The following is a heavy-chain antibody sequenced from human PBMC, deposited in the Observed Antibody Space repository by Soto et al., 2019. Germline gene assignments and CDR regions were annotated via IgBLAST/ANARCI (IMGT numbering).Heavy chain of an antibody. V-gene: IGHV3-23*01. J-gene: IGHJ4*02. Sequence: WGSLRLSCASSGFTFRLYDMSWVRRVPGKGLEWVSSLSASGDRTDYVDSVKGRFAISRDNSKNMVYLQMSSLRSEDTAVYYCVPLNWNHPANFDYWGQGTQVTVSS. D-gene: IGHD1-1*01. CDR3: VPLNWNHPANFDY. CDR1: GFTFRLYD. CDR2: LSASGDRT.